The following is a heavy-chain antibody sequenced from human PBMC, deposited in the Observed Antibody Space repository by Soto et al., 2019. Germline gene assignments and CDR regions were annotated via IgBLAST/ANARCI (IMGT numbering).Heavy chain of an antibody. CDR3: AGGGSYLNFDY. J-gene: IGHJ4*02. CDR1: GGSISRYY. CDR2: IYNIGNT. Sequence: ASETLSLTCTVSGGSISRYYWSWIRQPPGKGLEWIGYIYNIGNTNYNPSLKSRVTISVDTSKNEFSLKLSSVTAADTAVYYCAGGGSYLNFDYWGKGTLVTVSS. D-gene: IGHD3-16*02. V-gene: IGHV4-59*01.